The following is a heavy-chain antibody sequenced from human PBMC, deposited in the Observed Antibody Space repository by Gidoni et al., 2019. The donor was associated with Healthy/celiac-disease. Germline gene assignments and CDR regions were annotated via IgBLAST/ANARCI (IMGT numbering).Heavy chain of an antibody. Sequence: QLQLQEPGPGLLKPSQTLSRTRPVTGGTISIGGYYWSWIRQHPGKGLAWIGYIYYSGSTYYNPSLKSRVTISVDTSKNQFSLKLSSVTAADTAVYYCASFLEMATTSDYFDYWGQGTLVTVSS. V-gene: IGHV4-31*03. CDR3: ASFLEMATTSDYFDY. CDR2: IYYSGST. J-gene: IGHJ4*02. CDR1: GGTISIGGYY. D-gene: IGHD3-3*01.